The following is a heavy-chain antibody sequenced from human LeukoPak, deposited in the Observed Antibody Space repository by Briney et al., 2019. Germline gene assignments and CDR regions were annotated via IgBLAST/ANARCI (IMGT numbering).Heavy chain of an antibody. CDR3: ARRDQAGVDD. V-gene: IGHV4-39*01. CDR1: GGSISSNTYH. J-gene: IGHJ4*02. D-gene: IGHD6-13*01. CDR2: IYYNGRT. Sequence: TSETLSLTCTVSGGSISSNTYHWGWIRQPPGKGLEWIGNIYYNGRTFYNPSLKSRVTISEDTSKNQISLKLSSVTAADTAVYYCARRDQAGVDDWGQGTLVIVSS.